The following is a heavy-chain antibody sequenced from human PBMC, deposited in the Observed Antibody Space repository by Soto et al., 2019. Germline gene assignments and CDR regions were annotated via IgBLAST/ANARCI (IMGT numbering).Heavy chain of an antibody. CDR2: IMPIFGTP. D-gene: IGHD3-3*02. Sequence: ASVKVSCKASGGTFDSYVISWLRQAPGQGLEWMGGIMPIFGTPNYAQKFRGRVTISADESTSTAYLELSSLTSDDTAVYYCASVHISGIFYFVDPWGQGTLVTVSS. J-gene: IGHJ5*02. V-gene: IGHV1-69*13. CDR1: GGTFDSYV. CDR3: ASVHISGIFYFVDP.